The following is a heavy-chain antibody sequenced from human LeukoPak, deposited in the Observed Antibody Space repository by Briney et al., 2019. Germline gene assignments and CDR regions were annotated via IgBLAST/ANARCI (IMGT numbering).Heavy chain of an antibody. V-gene: IGHV4-4*07. J-gene: IGHJ4*02. CDR2: IYTSGST. CDR1: GGSISSYY. Sequence: SETLSLTCTVSGGSISSYYWSWFRQPAGKGLEWIGRIYTSGSTNYNPSLKSRVSISVDTSKNQFSLKLSSVTAADTAVYYCARRGAVAGTLDYWGQGTLVTVSS. D-gene: IGHD6-19*01. CDR3: ARRGAVAGTLDY.